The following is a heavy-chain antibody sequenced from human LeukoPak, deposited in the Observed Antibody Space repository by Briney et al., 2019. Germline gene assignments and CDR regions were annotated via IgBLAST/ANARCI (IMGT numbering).Heavy chain of an antibody. CDR3: AKSRAADTTLLFDY. CDR1: GFTFSSYS. J-gene: IGHJ4*02. V-gene: IGHV3-23*01. CDR2: ITGSGGDT. Sequence: GGSLRLSCAASGFTFSSYSMNWVRQAPGKGLEWVSAITGSGGDTFYVDSVKGRFTISRDNFKNTLYLQMSSLRAEDTAVYYCAKSRAADTTLLFDYWGQGTLVTVSS. D-gene: IGHD6-13*01.